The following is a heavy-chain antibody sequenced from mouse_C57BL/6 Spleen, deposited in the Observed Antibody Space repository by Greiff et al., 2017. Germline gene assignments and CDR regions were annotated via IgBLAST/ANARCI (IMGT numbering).Heavy chain of an antibody. J-gene: IGHJ2*01. V-gene: IGHV1-50*01. CDR3: ARRRGDY. Sequence: QVQLQQPGAELVKPGASVKLSCKASGYTFTSYWMQWVKQRPGQGLEWIGEIDPSDSYTNYNQKFTGKATLTVDTSSSTAYMQLSSLTSEDSAVYYCARRRGDYWGQGTTLTVSS. CDR1: GYTFTSYW. CDR2: IDPSDSYT.